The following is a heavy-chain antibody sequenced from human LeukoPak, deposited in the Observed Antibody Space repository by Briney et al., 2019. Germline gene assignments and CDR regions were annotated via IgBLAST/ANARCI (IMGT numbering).Heavy chain of an antibody. D-gene: IGHD2-21*02. V-gene: IGHV3-64*01. J-gene: IGHJ4*02. CDR1: GFTFSSYA. CDR2: INSNGGST. Sequence: GGSLRLSCAASGFTFSSYAMHWVRQAPGKGLEYVSAINSNGGSTYYANSVKGRFTISRDNSKNTLYLQMGSLRAEDMAVYYCARDGAYCGGDCYSYYFDYWGQGTLVTVSS. CDR3: ARDGAYCGGDCYSYYFDY.